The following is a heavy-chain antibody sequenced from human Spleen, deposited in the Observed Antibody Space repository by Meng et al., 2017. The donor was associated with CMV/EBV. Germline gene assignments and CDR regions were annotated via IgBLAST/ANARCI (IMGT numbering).Heavy chain of an antibody. D-gene: IGHD6-19*01. CDR3: ASSYSSGWYVPWFDP. CDR1: GFTFSSYE. Sequence: LSLTCAASGFTFSSYEMNWVRQAPGKGLEWVSYISSSGSTIYYADSVKGRFTISRDNAKNSLYLQMNSLRAEDTAVYYCASSYSSGWYVPWFDPWGQGTLVTVSS. CDR2: ISSSGSTI. V-gene: IGHV3-48*03. J-gene: IGHJ5*02.